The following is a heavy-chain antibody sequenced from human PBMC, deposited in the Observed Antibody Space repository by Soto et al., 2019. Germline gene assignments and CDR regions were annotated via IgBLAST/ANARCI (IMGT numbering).Heavy chain of an antibody. Sequence: QVHLVQSGAEVKKPGASVKVSCKASGYTFTSYGITWVRQAPGQGLEWMGWISAHNGNTDYAQKLQGSVIATRRTSMISAYMDLWILTSDDTAVYYCARGRCWDYWGQGVLVTVSS. CDR1: GYTFTSYG. CDR2: ISAHNGNT. D-gene: IGHD6-13*01. CDR3: ARGRCWDY. J-gene: IGHJ4*02. V-gene: IGHV1-18*01.